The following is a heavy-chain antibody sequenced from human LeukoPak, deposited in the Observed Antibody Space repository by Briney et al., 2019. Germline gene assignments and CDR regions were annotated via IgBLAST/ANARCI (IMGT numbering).Heavy chain of an antibody. CDR3: ARVDQNWFDP. Sequence: GASVKVSCKASGGTFSSYAISWARQAPGQGLEWMGGIIPIFGTANYAQKFQGRVTITADESTSTAYMELSSLRSEDTAVYYCARVDQNWFDPWGQGTLVTVSS. CDR2: IIPIFGTA. D-gene: IGHD2-2*01. V-gene: IGHV1-69*13. J-gene: IGHJ5*02. CDR1: GGTFSSYA.